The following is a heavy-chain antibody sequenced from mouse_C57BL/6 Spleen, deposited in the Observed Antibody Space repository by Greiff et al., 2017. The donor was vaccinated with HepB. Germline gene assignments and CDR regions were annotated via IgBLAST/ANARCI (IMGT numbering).Heavy chain of an antibody. D-gene: IGHD2-4*01. CDR3: AREGYDYDGNYFDY. CDR2: ISDGGSYT. CDR1: GFTFSSYA. V-gene: IGHV5-4*01. Sequence: EVQGVESGGGLVKPGGSLKLSCAASGFTFSSYAMSWVRQTPEKRLEWVATISDGGSYTYYPDNVKGRFTISRDNAKNNLYLQMSHLKSEDTAMYYCAREGYDYDGNYFDYWGQGTTLTVSS. J-gene: IGHJ2*01.